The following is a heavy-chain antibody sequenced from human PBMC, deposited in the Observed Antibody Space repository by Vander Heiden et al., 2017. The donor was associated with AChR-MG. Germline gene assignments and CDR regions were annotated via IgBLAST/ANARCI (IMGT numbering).Heavy chain of an antibody. J-gene: IGHJ3*02. V-gene: IGHV1-69*06. D-gene: IGHD3-22*01. Sequence: QVQLVQSGAEVKKPGSSVKVPCKASGGTFSSYAISWGRQAPGQGLEWMGGIIPIFGTANYAQKFQGRVTITADKSTSTAYMELSSLRSEDTAVYYCARVYHYDSSGDDAFDIWGHGTMVTVSS. CDR1: GGTFSSYA. CDR3: ARVYHYDSSGDDAFDI. CDR2: IIPIFGTA.